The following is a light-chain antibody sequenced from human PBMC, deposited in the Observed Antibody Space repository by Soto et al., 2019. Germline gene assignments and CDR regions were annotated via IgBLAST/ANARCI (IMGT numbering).Light chain of an antibody. Sequence: DIQMTQAPSSLSASVGDRVTITCRASQSISSYLNWYQQKPGKAPKLLIYAASSLQSAVPSRFSGSGSGTDFTLTISSLQPEYFATYYCQQSYSTLLTFGGGTKVEIK. J-gene: IGKJ4*01. CDR2: AAS. CDR3: QQSYSTLLT. V-gene: IGKV1-39*01. CDR1: QSISSY.